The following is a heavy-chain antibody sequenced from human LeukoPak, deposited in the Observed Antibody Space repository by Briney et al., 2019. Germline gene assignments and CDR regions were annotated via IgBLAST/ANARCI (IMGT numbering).Heavy chain of an antibody. Sequence: SETLSLTCTVSGVPISSYYWSWIRQTPGKGLEWMGYIYDSGTTNHNPSLKSRVTISVGTSKNQFSLKLSSVTAADTAVYYCAGRYRSRLDFWGQGTLVTVSS. D-gene: IGHD5-18*01. V-gene: IGHV4-59*01. CDR3: AGRYRSRLDF. CDR2: IYDSGTT. J-gene: IGHJ4*02. CDR1: GVPISSYY.